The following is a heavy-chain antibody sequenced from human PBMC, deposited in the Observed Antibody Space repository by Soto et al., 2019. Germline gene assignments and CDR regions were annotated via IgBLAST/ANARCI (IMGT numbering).Heavy chain of an antibody. D-gene: IGHD6-13*01. CDR3: ARYSGLETGNDIAAAGTGWFDP. CDR1: GFTFSSYG. Sequence: QVQLVESGGGVVQPGRSLRLSCAASGFTFSSYGMHWVRQAPGKGLEWVAVIWYDGSNKYYADSVKGRFTISRDNSKNTLYLQMNSLRAEETAVYYCARYSGLETGNDIAAAGTGWFDPWGQGTLVTVSS. J-gene: IGHJ5*02. CDR2: IWYDGSNK. V-gene: IGHV3-33*01.